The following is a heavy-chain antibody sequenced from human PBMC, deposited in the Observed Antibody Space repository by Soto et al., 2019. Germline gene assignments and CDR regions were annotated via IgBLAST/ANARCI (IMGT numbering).Heavy chain of an antibody. V-gene: IGHV4-31*03. J-gene: IGHJ4*02. D-gene: IGHD2-2*01. CDR2: IYYGGST. Sequence: SETLSVTGTVSRGSISSGGYYWSCIRQHPGKGLEWIWCIYYGGSTYYNPSLKSRFTISVDASKNQFSLKLSSVTAPDTAVSDCASVPDYRRQGILATAS. CDR1: RGSISSGGYY. CDR3: ASVPDY.